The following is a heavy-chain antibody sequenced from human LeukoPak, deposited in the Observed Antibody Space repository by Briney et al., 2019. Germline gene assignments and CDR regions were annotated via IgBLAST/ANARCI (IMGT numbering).Heavy chain of an antibody. D-gene: IGHD2-15*01. CDR3: AKAKGGL. Sequence: GGSLRPSCVASGFTVSIYTMTWFRQAPGKGLEWVSSISGSGDTTYFADSVRGRFTLSRDNSRNTPFLQMDSLRVDDTAVYYCAKAKGGLWGQGTLVTVSS. V-gene: IGHV3-23*01. CDR1: GFTVSIYT. CDR2: ISGSGDTT. J-gene: IGHJ4*02.